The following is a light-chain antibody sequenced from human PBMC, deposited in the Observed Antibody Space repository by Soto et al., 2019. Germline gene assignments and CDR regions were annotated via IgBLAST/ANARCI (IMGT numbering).Light chain of an antibody. J-gene: IGKJ4*01. CDR2: DAS. CDR1: QSISSW. CDR3: QQYNSYLLG. Sequence: DIQMTQSPSTLSASVGDRVTITCRASQSISSWLAWYQQKPGKAPKLLIYDASSLESGVPSRFGGSGSGTEFTLTISSLQPDDFATYYCQQYNSYLLGFGGGTKVEIK. V-gene: IGKV1-5*01.